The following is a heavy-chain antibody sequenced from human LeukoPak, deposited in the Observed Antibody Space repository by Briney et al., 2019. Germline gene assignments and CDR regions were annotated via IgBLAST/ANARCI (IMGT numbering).Heavy chain of an antibody. CDR2: ISSSSSYI. D-gene: IGHD1-14*01. Sequence: PGGSLRLSCAASGFTFNTFNMNWVRQAPGKGLEWVSSISSSSSYIYYADSVKGRFTISRDNAKNSLYLQMNSLRAEDTAVYYCARDRSGNYWGQGTLVTVSS. CDR3: ARDRSGNY. V-gene: IGHV3-21*01. CDR1: GFTFNTFN. J-gene: IGHJ4*02.